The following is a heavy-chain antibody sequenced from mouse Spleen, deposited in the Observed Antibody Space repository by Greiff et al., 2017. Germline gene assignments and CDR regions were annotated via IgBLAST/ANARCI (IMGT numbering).Heavy chain of an antibody. D-gene: IGHD2-5*01. Sequence: QVQLQQSGAELMKPGASVKLSCKAPGYTFTGYWIEWVKQRPGHGLEWIGEILPGSGSTNYNAKFKGKATFTADPSSNTAYMQLSSLTSEDSAFYDCARQWEYSNYYAMDYWGQGTSVTVSS. CDR3: ARQWEYSNYYAMDY. CDR2: ILPGSGST. V-gene: IGHV1-9*01. CDR1: GYTFTGYW. J-gene: IGHJ4*01.